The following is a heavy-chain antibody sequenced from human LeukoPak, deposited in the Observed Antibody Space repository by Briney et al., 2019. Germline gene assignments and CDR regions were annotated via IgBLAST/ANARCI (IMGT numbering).Heavy chain of an antibody. Sequence: ASVKVSCKASGYAFTSYGISWVRQAPGQGLEWMGWISAYNGNTNYAQKLQGRVTMTTDTSTSTAYMELRSLRSDDTAVYYCARRSYSRYGSGPRLGYWGQGTLVTVSS. CDR2: ISAYNGNT. D-gene: IGHD3-10*01. V-gene: IGHV1-18*01. J-gene: IGHJ4*02. CDR3: ARRSYSRYGSGPRLGY. CDR1: GYAFTSYG.